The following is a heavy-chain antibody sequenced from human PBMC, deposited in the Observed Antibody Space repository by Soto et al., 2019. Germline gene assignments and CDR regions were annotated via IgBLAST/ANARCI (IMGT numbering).Heavy chain of an antibody. V-gene: IGHV3-43*01. Sequence: PGGSLRLSCAASGFTFDDYTMHWVRQAPGKGLEWVSLISWDGGSTYYADSVKGRFTISTDNSKNSLYLQMNSLRTEDTALYYCAKDYLGYGTYGMDVWGQGPTVTVSS. D-gene: IGHD5-12*01. CDR2: ISWDGGST. CDR3: AKDYLGYGTYGMDV. J-gene: IGHJ6*01. CDR1: GFTFDDYT.